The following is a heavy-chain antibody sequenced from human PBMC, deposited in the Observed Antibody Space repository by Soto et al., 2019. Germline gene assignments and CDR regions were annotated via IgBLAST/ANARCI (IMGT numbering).Heavy chain of an antibody. CDR3: AKQEQQLRRYFQL. CDR1: GFTFSSYG. CDR2: ISYDGSNK. V-gene: IGHV3-30*18. D-gene: IGHD6-13*01. J-gene: IGHJ1*01. Sequence: QVQLVESGGGVVQPGRSLRLCCAASGFTFSSYGMHWVRQAPGKGLEWVAVISYDGSNKYYADSVKGRFTISRDNSKNTLYLQMNSLRAEDTAVYYCAKQEQQLRRYFQLWGQGTLVTVSS.